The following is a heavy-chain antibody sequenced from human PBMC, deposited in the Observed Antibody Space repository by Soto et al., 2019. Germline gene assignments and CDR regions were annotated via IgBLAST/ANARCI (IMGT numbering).Heavy chain of an antibody. D-gene: IGHD4-17*01. CDR3: ARSPEATVTAFDS. CDR2: IFYSGST. J-gene: IGHJ4*02. CDR1: GGSISSGGYY. V-gene: IGHV4-31*03. Sequence: QVQLQESGPGLVKPSQTLSLTCTVSGGSISSGGYYWSWIRQHPGKGLEWFGYIFYSGSTYYNPSLKSGVTISVDTSKNQFSLKLSSVTAADTAVYYCARSPEATVTAFDSWGQGTLVTVSS.